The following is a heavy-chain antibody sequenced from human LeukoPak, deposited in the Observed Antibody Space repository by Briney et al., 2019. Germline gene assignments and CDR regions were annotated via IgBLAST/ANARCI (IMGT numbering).Heavy chain of an antibody. CDR1: GFTFSSYW. Sequence: GGSLRLSCAASGFTFSSYWMSWVRQAPGKGVEWVAKIKQDGSEKYYVDSVKGRFTISRDNAKNSLYLQMNSLRAEDTAVYYCARDPNWNREKDMDVWGKGTTVTVSS. CDR3: ARDPNWNREKDMDV. CDR2: IKQDGSEK. J-gene: IGHJ6*03. D-gene: IGHD1-1*01. V-gene: IGHV3-7*01.